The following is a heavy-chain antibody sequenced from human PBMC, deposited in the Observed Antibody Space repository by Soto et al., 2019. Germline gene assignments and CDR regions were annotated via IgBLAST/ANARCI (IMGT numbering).Heavy chain of an antibody. J-gene: IGHJ4*02. CDR2: ISYDGSNK. Sequence: PGGSLRLSCAASGFTFSSYGMHWVRQAPGKGLEWVAVISYDGSNKYYADSVKGRFTISRDNSKNTLYLQMNSLRAEDTAVYYCAKTSRNGYNLFAYWGQETLVTVSS. CDR3: AKTSRNGYNLFAY. D-gene: IGHD5-18*01. V-gene: IGHV3-30*18. CDR1: GFTFSSYG.